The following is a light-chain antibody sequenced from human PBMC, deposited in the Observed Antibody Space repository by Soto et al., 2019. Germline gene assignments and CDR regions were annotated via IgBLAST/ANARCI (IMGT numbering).Light chain of an antibody. CDR3: QQRSKWRT. CDR2: GAS. CDR1: QSVSSGY. J-gene: IGKJ1*01. V-gene: IGKV3D-20*02. Sequence: EIVLTQSPGTLSLSPGERATLSCRASQSVSSGYLARYQQRPGQPPRLLIYGASTRATGIPARFRGSGSGTEFTLTISSLEPEDFAVYYCQQRSKWRTFGQGTKVDI.